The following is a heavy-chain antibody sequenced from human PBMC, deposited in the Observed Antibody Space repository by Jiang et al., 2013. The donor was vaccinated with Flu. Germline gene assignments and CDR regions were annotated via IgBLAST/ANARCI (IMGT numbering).Heavy chain of an antibody. CDR1: GGSISSYY. J-gene: IGHJ6*04. Sequence: GSGLVKPSETLSLTCTVSGGSISSYYWSWIRQPPGKGLEWIGYIYYSGSTNYNPSLKSRVTISVDTSKNQFSLKLSSVTAADTAVYYCARRSGGSGSYYPSHYYYGMDVWGKG. CDR2: IYYSGST. V-gene: IGHV4-59*08. CDR3: ARRSGGSGSYYPSHYYYGMDV. D-gene: IGHD3-10*01.